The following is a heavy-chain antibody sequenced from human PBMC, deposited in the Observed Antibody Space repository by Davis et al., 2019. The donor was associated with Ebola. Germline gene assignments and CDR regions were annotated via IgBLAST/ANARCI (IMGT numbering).Heavy chain of an antibody. J-gene: IGHJ4*02. D-gene: IGHD5-18*01. CDR2: ISGNGGSI. V-gene: IGHV3-23*01. Sequence: GGSLRLSCAASGFSISAKHMSWVRQAPGKGLEWVSAISGNGGSILSADSVKGRFTISRDNSRDTLYLEMNSLRVEDTAVYYCAKEIGRGYTYGDWGQGTLVTVSS. CDR3: AKEIGRGYTYGD. CDR1: GFSISAKH.